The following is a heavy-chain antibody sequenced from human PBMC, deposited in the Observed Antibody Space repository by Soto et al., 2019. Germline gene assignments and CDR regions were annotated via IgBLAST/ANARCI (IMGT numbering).Heavy chain of an antibody. V-gene: IGHV5-51*01. Sequence: GESLKISCESSGYTFANYWIGWVRQVPGKCLEWVAIIYPSDSQTYYSPSFRGHVTISATKSITTVFLQWSSLGASDTAMYYCARQIYDSDTGPNFQYYFDSWGQGTPVTVSS. CDR1: GYTFANYW. J-gene: IGHJ4*02. CDR3: ARQIYDSDTGPNFQYYFDS. D-gene: IGHD3-22*01. CDR2: IYPSDSQT.